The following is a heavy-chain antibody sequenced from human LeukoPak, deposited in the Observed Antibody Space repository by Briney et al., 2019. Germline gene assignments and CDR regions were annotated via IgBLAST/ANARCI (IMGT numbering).Heavy chain of an antibody. V-gene: IGHV4-59*08. CDR1: GGSITGYY. J-gene: IGHJ4*02. Sequence: PSETLSLTCTVSGGSITGYYWSWIRQPPGKGLEWIGYISYSGSTNYNPSLKSRVTMSVDTSKNQFSLRLSSVTAADTAVYYCARHGSSYSFDCWGQGTLVTVSS. CDR2: ISYSGST. D-gene: IGHD6-13*01. CDR3: ARHGSSYSFDC.